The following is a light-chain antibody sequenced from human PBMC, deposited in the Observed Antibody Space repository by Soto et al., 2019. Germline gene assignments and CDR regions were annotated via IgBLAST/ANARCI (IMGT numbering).Light chain of an antibody. Sequence: DIQMTQSPSTLSASVGDRVTITCRASQSISSWLAWYQQKPGTAPKLLIYKASSLQSGVPSRFSGSGSGTEFTLTISSLQPDDFATYYCQQYVTAFRSFRPGTKVDIK. CDR1: QSISSW. CDR2: KAS. V-gene: IGKV1-5*03. CDR3: QQYVTAFRS. J-gene: IGKJ1*01.